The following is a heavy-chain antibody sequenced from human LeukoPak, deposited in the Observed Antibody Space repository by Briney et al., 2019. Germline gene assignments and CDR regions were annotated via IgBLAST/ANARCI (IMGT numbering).Heavy chain of an antibody. CDR3: ARVLLASNGDQYRYYDL. D-gene: IGHD4-17*01. CDR1: GFTVSSNY. V-gene: IGHV3-53*01. CDR2: IYSAGNT. Sequence: GGSLRLSCVASGFTVSSNYMNWVRQAPGRGLEWVSVIYSAGNTFYADSVKGRFTMSRDSSKNTLYLQMNSLRAEDTAVYYCARVLLASNGDQYRYYDLWGRGTLVTVSS. J-gene: IGHJ2*01.